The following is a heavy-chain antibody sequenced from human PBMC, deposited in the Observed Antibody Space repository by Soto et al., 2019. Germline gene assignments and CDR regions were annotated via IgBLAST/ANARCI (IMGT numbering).Heavy chain of an antibody. J-gene: IGHJ6*02. D-gene: IGHD4-17*01. CDR3: AKDLQSYGDYDYYCYGMDV. V-gene: IGHV3-30*18. Sequence: QVQLVESGGGEVQPGRSLTISCAASGFTFSTYGMHWVRQTPGKGLEWVAVISYDGTNKFYSDSVKGRFPISRDNFKNPLTLQMISLRADDTAVYCCAKDLQSYGDYDYYCYGMDVWGLGTRVTVSS. CDR1: GFTFSTYG. CDR2: ISYDGTNK.